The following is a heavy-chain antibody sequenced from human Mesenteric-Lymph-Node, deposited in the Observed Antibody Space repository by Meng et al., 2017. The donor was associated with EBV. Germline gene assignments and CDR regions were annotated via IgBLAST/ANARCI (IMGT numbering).Heavy chain of an antibody. CDR3: AKAGPTYQPLIPLTY. CDR1: GGSFSGSF. Sequence: QVQLERGVVGLLKPRATLSLTCAVYGGSFSGSFWSWIRQPPGKGLEWIGEINHGGSTNYNPSLKSRVTISVDTSKNQFSLNLSSVTAADSAVYYCAKAGPTYQPLIPLTYWGQGTLVTVSS. D-gene: IGHD2-2*01. J-gene: IGHJ4*02. V-gene: IGHV4-34*02. CDR2: INHGGST.